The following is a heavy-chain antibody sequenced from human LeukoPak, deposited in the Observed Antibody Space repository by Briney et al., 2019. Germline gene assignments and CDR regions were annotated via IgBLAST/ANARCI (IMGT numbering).Heavy chain of an antibody. V-gene: IGHV1-3*01. D-gene: IGHD3-16*02. CDR1: GYTFTSYA. CDR3: ATWGWGSYRFGY. J-gene: IGHJ4*02. CDR2: INAGNGNT. Sequence: GASAKVSCKASGYTFTSYAMHWVRQAPGQRLEWMGWINAGNGNTKYSQKFQGRVTITRDTSASTAYMELRSLRSDDTAVYYCATWGWGSYRFGYWGQGTLVTVSS.